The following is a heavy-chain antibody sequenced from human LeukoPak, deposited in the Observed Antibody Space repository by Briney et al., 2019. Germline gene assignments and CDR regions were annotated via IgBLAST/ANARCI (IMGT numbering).Heavy chain of an antibody. D-gene: IGHD5-18*01. CDR3: ARDATIGYSYGYYFDY. J-gene: IGHJ4*02. CDR2: IYSGGST. Sequence: GGSLRLSCAASGLTFSSHWMHWVRQAPGKGLEWVSVIYSGGSTYYADSVKGRFTISRDNSKNTLYLQMNSLRAEDTAVYYCARDATIGYSYGYYFDYWGQGTLVTVSS. CDR1: GLTFSSHW. V-gene: IGHV3-53*01.